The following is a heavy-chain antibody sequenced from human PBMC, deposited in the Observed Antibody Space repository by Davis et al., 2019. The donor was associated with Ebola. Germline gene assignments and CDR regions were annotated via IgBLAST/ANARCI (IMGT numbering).Heavy chain of an antibody. Sequence: GESLKISCAASGFTFSSYAMSWVRQAPGKGLEWVSAISGSGGSTYYADSVKGRFTISRDNSKNTLYLQMNSLRAEDTAVYYCAARSGGSSSIYWGQGTLVTVSS. CDR1: GFTFSSYA. V-gene: IGHV3-23*01. CDR3: AARSGGSSSIY. J-gene: IGHJ4*02. D-gene: IGHD2-15*01. CDR2: ISGSGGST.